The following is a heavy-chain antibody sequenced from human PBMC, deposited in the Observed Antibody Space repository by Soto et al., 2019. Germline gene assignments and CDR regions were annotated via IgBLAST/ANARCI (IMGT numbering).Heavy chain of an antibody. Sequence: SETLSLTCTVSGGSISSYYWSWLRQPPGKGLEWIGYIYYSGSTYYNPSLKSRVTISVDTSKNQFSLKLSSVTAADTAVYYCARRGFMGATTIDYWGQGTLVTVSS. CDR2: IYYSGST. D-gene: IGHD1-26*01. J-gene: IGHJ4*02. V-gene: IGHV4-59*04. CDR1: GGSISSYY. CDR3: ARRGFMGATTIDY.